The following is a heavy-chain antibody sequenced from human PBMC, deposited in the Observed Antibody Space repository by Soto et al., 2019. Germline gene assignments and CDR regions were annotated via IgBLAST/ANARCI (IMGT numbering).Heavy chain of an antibody. V-gene: IGHV1-2*04. D-gene: IGHD3-10*01. J-gene: IGHJ4*02. CDR3: ARDEYGSGTPLGSDY. CDR1: GYTFTGYY. Sequence: GASVKVSCKASGYTFTGYYMHWVRQAPGQGLEWMGWINPNSGGTNYAQKFQGWVTMTRDTSISTAYMELSRLRSDDTAVYYCARDEYGSGTPLGSDYWGQGTLVTVSS. CDR2: INPNSGGT.